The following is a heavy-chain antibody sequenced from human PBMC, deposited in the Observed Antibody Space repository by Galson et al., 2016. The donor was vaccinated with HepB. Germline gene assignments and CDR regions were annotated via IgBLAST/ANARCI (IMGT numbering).Heavy chain of an antibody. V-gene: IGHV1-3*01. CDR3: AIHSGGWYIVDY. Sequence: SVKVSCKASGYTFTGYAVHWVRQAPGQRLELMGWINPDNGNTKYSQKFQGRVTFTRDTSASTAYMELSSLRSEDTAVYYCAIHSGGWYIVDYWGQGTQVTVSS. CDR1: GYTFTGYA. D-gene: IGHD6-19*01. J-gene: IGHJ4*02. CDR2: INPDNGNT.